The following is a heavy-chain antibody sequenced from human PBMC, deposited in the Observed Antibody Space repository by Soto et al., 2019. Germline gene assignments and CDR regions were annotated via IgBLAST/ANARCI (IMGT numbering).Heavy chain of an antibody. J-gene: IGHJ3*02. CDR1: GFTFSSYA. V-gene: IGHV3-23*01. Sequence: HPGGSLRLSCAASGFTFSSYAMSWVRQAPGKGLEWVSAISGSGGSTYYADSVKGRFTISRDNSKNTLYLQMNSLRAEDTAVYYCAKDSFPPITMIMGTAFDIWGQGTMVTVSS. D-gene: IGHD3-22*01. CDR3: AKDSFPPITMIMGTAFDI. CDR2: ISGSGGST.